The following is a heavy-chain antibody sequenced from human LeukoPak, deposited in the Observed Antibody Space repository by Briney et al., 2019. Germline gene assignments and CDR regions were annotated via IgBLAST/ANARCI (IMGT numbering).Heavy chain of an antibody. J-gene: IGHJ3*02. CDR2: IYYSGST. D-gene: IGHD5-24*01. V-gene: IGHV4-59*01. CDR3: AGRLWRRDGYNLSAFDI. CDR1: GGSISSYY. Sequence: SETLSLTCTVPGGSISSYYWNWMRQPPGKGLEWIGYIYYSGSTNYNPSLKSRVTISVDTSKNQFSLKLSSVTAADTAVYYCAGRLWRRDGYNLSAFDIWGQGTMVTVSS.